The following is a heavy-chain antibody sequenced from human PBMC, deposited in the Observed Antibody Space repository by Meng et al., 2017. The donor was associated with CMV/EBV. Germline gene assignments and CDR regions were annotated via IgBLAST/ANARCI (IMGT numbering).Heavy chain of an antibody. J-gene: IGHJ4*02. Sequence: VVVVGSGGGVVQPGGSLIISCSASGFTFSDYYMSWIRQAPGKGLEWVSYISSSSSYTNYADSVKGRFTISRDNAKNSLYLQMNSLRAEDTAVYYCARGDRDSPTNDHSGYWGQGTLVTVSS. CDR1: GFTFSDYY. V-gene: IGHV3-11*06. CDR2: ISSSSSYT. CDR3: ARGDRDSPTNDHSGY. D-gene: IGHD1-1*01.